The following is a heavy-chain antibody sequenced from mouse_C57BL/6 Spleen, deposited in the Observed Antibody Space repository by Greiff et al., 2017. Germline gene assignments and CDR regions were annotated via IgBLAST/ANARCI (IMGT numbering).Heavy chain of an antibody. CDR1: GYAFSSSW. CDR3: ARAYVGAMDY. D-gene: IGHD1-1*01. V-gene: IGHV1-82*01. J-gene: IGHJ4*01. Sequence: QVQLQQSGPELVKPGASVKISCKASGYAFSSSWMNWVKQRPGKGLEWIGRIYPGDGDTNYNGKFKGKATLTADKSSSTAYMQLSSLTSEDSAVYFCARAYVGAMDYGGQGTSVTVSS. CDR2: IYPGDGDT.